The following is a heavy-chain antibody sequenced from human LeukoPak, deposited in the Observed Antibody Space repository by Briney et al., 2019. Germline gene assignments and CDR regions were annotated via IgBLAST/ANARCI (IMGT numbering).Heavy chain of an antibody. Sequence: PSETLSLTCAVYGGSFSGYYWSWIRQPPGKGLEWIGEINHSGSTNYNPSLKSRVTISVDTSKNQFSLKLSSVTAADTAVYYCARAAARVEVVPSPHNWFDPWGQGTLVTVSS. V-gene: IGHV4-34*01. J-gene: IGHJ5*02. CDR2: INHSGST. CDR1: GGSFSGYY. D-gene: IGHD2-21*01. CDR3: ARAAARVEVVPSPHNWFDP.